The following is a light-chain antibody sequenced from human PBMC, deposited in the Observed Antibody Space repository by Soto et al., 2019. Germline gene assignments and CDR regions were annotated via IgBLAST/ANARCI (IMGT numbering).Light chain of an antibody. CDR3: SSYTSSSTPHV. Sequence: QSVLTQPRSVSGSPGQSVTISCTGTSSDVGGYNYVSWYQQHPGKAPKLMIYEVSNRPSGVSNRFSGSKSGNTASLTISGLQAEDEADYYCSSYTSSSTPHVFGTGTKLTVL. V-gene: IGLV2-14*01. CDR1: SSDVGGYNY. CDR2: EVS. J-gene: IGLJ1*01.